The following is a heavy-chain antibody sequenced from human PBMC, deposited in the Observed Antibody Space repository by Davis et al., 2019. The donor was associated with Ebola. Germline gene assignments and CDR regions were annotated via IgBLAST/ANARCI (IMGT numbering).Heavy chain of an antibody. CDR1: GNSFTSHW. CDR2: IYTGDSDT. D-gene: IGHD2-8*02. Sequence: GESLKISCKDSGNSFTSHWIGWVRQMPGKGLDWMGIIYTGDSDTRYSPSFRGQVIISADKSMKTAFLQWSSLKASDSGMYYCASLRRTITGMDDGFDIWGQGTTVSVSS. V-gene: IGHV5-51*01. J-gene: IGHJ3*02. CDR3: ASLRRTITGMDDGFDI.